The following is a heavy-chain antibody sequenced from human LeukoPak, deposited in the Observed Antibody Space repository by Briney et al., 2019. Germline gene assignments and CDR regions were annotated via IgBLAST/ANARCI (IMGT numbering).Heavy chain of an antibody. CDR2: IYTSGST. D-gene: IGHD6-13*01. CDR3: ARHFDNSMEERFAGYSSRGGTFDP. J-gene: IGHJ5*02. Sequence: SETLSLTCTVSGGSISSYYWSWIRQPPGKGLEWIGYIYTSGSTNYNPSLKSRVTISVDTSKNQFSLKLSSVTAADTAVYYCARHFDNSMEERFAGYSSRGGTFDPWGQGTLVTVSS. V-gene: IGHV4-4*09. CDR1: GGSISSYY.